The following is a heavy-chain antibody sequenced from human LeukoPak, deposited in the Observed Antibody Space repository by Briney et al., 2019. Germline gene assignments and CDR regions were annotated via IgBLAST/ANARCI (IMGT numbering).Heavy chain of an antibody. V-gene: IGHV4-39*01. D-gene: IGHD2-8*01. CDR1: GGSISSGSYY. CDR3: ARLLGYCTNCVCPARH. CDR2: INYSGSS. Sequence: SATLSLTCTVSGGSISSGSYYWGWIRQPPGKGLEWIGSINYSGSSYYHPSLKSRVTMSVDTSKNQFSLKLSSVTAADTAVYYCARLLGYCTNCVCPARHWGQGTLVTVSS. J-gene: IGHJ4*02.